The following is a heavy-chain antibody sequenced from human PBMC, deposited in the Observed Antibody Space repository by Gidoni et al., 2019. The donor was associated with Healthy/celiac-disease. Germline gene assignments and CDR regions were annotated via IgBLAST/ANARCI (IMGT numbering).Heavy chain of an antibody. Sequence: QVQLQESGPGLVKPSETLSITCTVSGGSVSSGSYYWSWIRQPPGKGLEWIGYSYYSGSTNYNPSLKSRVTISVDTSKNQFSLKLSSVTAADTAVYYCARSPVVLEWLCDYWGQGTLVTVSS. CDR1: GGSVSSGSYY. D-gene: IGHD3-3*01. V-gene: IGHV4-61*01. J-gene: IGHJ4*02. CDR2: SYYSGST. CDR3: ARSPVVLEWLCDY.